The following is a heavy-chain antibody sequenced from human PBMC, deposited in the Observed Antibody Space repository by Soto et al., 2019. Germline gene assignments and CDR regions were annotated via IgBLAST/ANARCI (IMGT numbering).Heavy chain of an antibody. CDR2: IYYSGST. J-gene: IGHJ4*02. V-gene: IGHV4-30-4*01. CDR3: ARDGGYCTNGVCPDRFDY. D-gene: IGHD2-8*01. Sequence: SETLSLTCTVSGGAISSGDYYWSWIRQPPGKGLEWIGYIYYSGSTYYNPSLKSRVTISVDTSKNQFSLKLSSVTAADTAVYYCARDGGYCTNGVCPDRFDYWGQGTLVTVS. CDR1: GGAISSGDYY.